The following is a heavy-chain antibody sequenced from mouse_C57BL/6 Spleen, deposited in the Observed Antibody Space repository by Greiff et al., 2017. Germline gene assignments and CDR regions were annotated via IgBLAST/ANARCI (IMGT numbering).Heavy chain of an antibody. Sequence: EVKLMESGGGLVKPGGSLKLSCAASGFTFSDYGMHWVRQAPEKGLEWVAYISSGSSTIYYADTVKGRFTVSRDNAKNTLFLQMTSLRSEDTAMYYCAREGLVDYDGAMDYWGQGTSVTVSS. CDR3: AREGLVDYDGAMDY. CDR1: GFTFSDYG. V-gene: IGHV5-17*01. CDR2: ISSGSSTI. D-gene: IGHD2-4*01. J-gene: IGHJ4*01.